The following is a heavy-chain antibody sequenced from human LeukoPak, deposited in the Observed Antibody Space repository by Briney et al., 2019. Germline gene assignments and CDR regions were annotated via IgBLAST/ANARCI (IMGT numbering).Heavy chain of an antibody. J-gene: IGHJ5*02. CDR1: GFPFTSYS. CDR3: ARGWDSSSLMVRFDP. D-gene: IGHD6-13*01. V-gene: IGHV3-21*01. CDR2: IGGRSDYI. Sequence: GGSLRLSCAASGFPFTSYSMNWVRQAPGKGLEWVSSIGGRSDYIYYADSVKGRFTISRDNAENSLYLQMNSLRAEDTAVYYCARGWDSSSLMVRFDPWGQETLVTVSS.